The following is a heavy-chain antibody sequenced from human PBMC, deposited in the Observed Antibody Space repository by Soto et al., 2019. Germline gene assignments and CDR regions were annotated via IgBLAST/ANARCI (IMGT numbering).Heavy chain of an antibody. D-gene: IGHD4-17*01. CDR2: ISYDGSNK. J-gene: IGHJ6*02. V-gene: IGHV3-30-3*01. CDR3: ATKGGGLTVTTSYYYYGMDV. Sequence: QVQLVEAGGGVGQPGRSLRLSCAASGFTFSSYAMHWVRQAPGKGLEWGAVISYDGSNKYYADSVKGRFTISRDNSKNTQHRQMNSLRAEDTAVYYCATKGGGLTVTTSYYYYGMDVWGQGTTVTVSS. CDR1: GFTFSSYA.